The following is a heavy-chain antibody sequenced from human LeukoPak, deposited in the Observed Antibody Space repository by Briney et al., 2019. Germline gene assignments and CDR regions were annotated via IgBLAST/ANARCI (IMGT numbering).Heavy chain of an antibody. Sequence: GGSLRLSCTVSGFTVSTNSMSWVRQAPGKGLEWVSFIYSDNTHYSDSVKGRFTISRDNSKNTLYLQMNSLRAEDTAVYYCARVGREYYDSSGYYNYYYYMDVWGKGTTVTISS. CDR1: GFTVSTNS. V-gene: IGHV3-53*01. CDR2: IYSDNT. J-gene: IGHJ6*03. D-gene: IGHD3-22*01. CDR3: ARVGREYYDSSGYYNYYYYMDV.